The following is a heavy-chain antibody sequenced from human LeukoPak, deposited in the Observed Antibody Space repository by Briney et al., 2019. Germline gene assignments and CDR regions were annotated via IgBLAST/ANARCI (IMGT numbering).Heavy chain of an antibody. CDR3: ARQDSSTVTFDY. CDR2: IYYSGST. CDR1: GGSISSSSYY. J-gene: IGHJ4*02. V-gene: IGHV4-39*07. Sequence: PSETLSLTCTVSGGSISSSSYYWGWIRQPPGKGLEWIGSIYYSGSTYYNPSLKSRVTISVDTSKNQFSLKPSSVTAADTAVYYCARQDSSTVTFDYWGQGTLVTVSS. D-gene: IGHD4-11*01.